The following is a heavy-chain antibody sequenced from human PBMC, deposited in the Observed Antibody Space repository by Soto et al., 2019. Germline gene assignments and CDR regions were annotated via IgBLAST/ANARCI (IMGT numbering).Heavy chain of an antibody. CDR3: ARTPQYSSSGWNWFDP. CDR1: GFTFSSYA. J-gene: IGHJ5*02. V-gene: IGHV3-30-3*01. CDR2: ISYDGSNK. Sequence: PGGSLRLSCAASGFTFSSYAMHWVRQAPGKGLEWVAVISYDGSNKYYADSVKGRFTISRDNSKNTLYLQMNSLRAEDTAVYYCARTPQYSSSGWNWFDPWGQGTLVTVSS. D-gene: IGHD6-13*01.